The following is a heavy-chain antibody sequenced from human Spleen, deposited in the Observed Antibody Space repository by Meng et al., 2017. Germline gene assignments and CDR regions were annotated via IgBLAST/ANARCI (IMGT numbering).Heavy chain of an antibody. V-gene: IGHV4-34*01. Sequence: QVQLQRWRAGLLKPSETLSLTCAVSGGSFSDYYWSWIRQPPGKGLEWIGEINHSGSTNYNPSLESRATISVDTSQNNLSLKLSSVTAADSAVYYCARGPTTMAHDFDYWGQGTLVTVSS. J-gene: IGHJ4*02. CDR2: INHSGST. CDR3: ARGPTTMAHDFDY. D-gene: IGHD4-11*01. CDR1: GGSFSDYY.